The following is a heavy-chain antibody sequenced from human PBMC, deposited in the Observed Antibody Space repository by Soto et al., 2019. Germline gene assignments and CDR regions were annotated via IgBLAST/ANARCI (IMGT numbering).Heavy chain of an antibody. CDR2: ISSSGGTI. Sequence: EVQLVESGGGLVQPGGSLRLSCAASGFTFSSYEMNWVRQAPGKGLEWVSYISSSGGTIFYADSVKGRFTISRDNAKNSLYLQMNSLRAEDTAVYYCARDLYSGSDDAFDIWGQGTMVTVSS. J-gene: IGHJ3*02. CDR3: ARDLYSGSDDAFDI. CDR1: GFTFSSYE. D-gene: IGHD1-26*01. V-gene: IGHV3-48*03.